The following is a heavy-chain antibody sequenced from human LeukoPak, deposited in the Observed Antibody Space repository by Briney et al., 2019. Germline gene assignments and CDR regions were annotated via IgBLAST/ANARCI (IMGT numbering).Heavy chain of an antibody. V-gene: IGHV1-24*01. Sequence: ASVKVSCKVSGYSLSDLSLQWVRQAPGQGLEWMGGFNPEHTETIYSQKFQGRVTLTEDTSTDTAYMELSSLRSKDTAMYFCAQQKAGYSGSPSWFDPWGQGTLVTVSS. CDR3: AQQKAGYSGSPSWFDP. CDR2: FNPEHTET. CDR1: GYSLSDLS. J-gene: IGHJ5*02. D-gene: IGHD5-12*01.